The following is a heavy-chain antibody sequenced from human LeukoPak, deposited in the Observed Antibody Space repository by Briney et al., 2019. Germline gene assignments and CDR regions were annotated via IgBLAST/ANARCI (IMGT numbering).Heavy chain of an antibody. J-gene: IGHJ4*02. CDR1: GFTFSSYA. Sequence: GGSLRLSCEASGFTFSSYAMSWVRQAPGKGLEWVSGIIDSGDITYYANSVKGRFTISRDNAKNSLYLQMNSLRAEDTAVYYCARGIRPVTTSRPFYFDYWGQGTLVTVSS. V-gene: IGHV3-23*01. CDR3: ARGIRPVTTSRPFYFDY. CDR2: IIDSGDIT. D-gene: IGHD4-11*01.